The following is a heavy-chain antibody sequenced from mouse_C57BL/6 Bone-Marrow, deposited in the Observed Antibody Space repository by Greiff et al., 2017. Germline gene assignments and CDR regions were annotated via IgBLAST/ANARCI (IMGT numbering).Heavy chain of an antibody. Sequence: QVQLQQSDAELVKPGASVKISCKASGYTFTDHTIHWLKQRPEQGLEWIGYIYPKDGSTKYNEKFKGKATLTADKSSSTAYMQLNSLTSEDSAVYYWARRGTAGDGMDYGGQGTSVTVSA. D-gene: IGHD2-14*01. J-gene: IGHJ4*01. CDR2: IYPKDGST. CDR3: ARRGTAGDGMDY. CDR1: GYTFTDHT. V-gene: IGHV1-78*01.